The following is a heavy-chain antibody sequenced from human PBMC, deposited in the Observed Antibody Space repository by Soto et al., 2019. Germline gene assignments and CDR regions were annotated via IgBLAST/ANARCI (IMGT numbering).Heavy chain of an antibody. CDR1: GGTFSSYA. CDR2: IIPIFATA. Sequence: QVQLVQSGAEVKKPGSSVKVSCKASGGTFSSYAINWVRQAPGQGLEWMGGIIPIFATADYAQKFQGRVTITADESTSTAYRELSSLRSEDTAVYYCAQCLLGVNYYYGMDVWGQGTTVTVS. V-gene: IGHV1-69*12. CDR3: AQCLLGVNYYYGMDV. J-gene: IGHJ6*02. D-gene: IGHD3-16*01.